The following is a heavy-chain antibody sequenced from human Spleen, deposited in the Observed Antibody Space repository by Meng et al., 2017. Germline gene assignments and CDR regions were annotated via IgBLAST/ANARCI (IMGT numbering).Heavy chain of an antibody. CDR2: INPKSGDT. J-gene: IGHJ4*02. V-gene: IGHV1-2*06. CDR3: ARGTRRDIAVAGTFRFEY. Sequence: ASVKVSCKPSGYNFPDYYIHWVRRATGQGLEWMRRINPKSGDTHYAQKFQARVTMTGDTSISTAYMELSGLISDDTAMYYSARGTRRDIAVAGTFRFEYWGQGTLVTVSS. D-gene: IGHD6-19*01. CDR1: GYNFPDYY.